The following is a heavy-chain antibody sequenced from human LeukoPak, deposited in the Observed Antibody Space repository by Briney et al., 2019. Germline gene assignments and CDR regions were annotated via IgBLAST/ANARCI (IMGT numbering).Heavy chain of an antibody. Sequence: ASVKVSCKASGYTFTSYDINWVRQATGQGLEWMGWISAYNGNTNYAQKLQGRVTMTTDTSTSTAYMELRSLRSDDTAVYYRASIAARPYYYYMDVWGKGTTVTVSS. D-gene: IGHD6-6*01. CDR1: GYTFTSYD. CDR3: ASIAARPYYYYMDV. CDR2: ISAYNGNT. V-gene: IGHV1-18*01. J-gene: IGHJ6*03.